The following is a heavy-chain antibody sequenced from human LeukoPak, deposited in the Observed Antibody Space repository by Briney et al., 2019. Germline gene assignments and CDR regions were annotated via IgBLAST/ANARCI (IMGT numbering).Heavy chain of an antibody. V-gene: IGHV1-2*02. D-gene: IGHD1-20*01. CDR1: GYTFTGYY. J-gene: IGHJ4*02. CDR2: INPNSGGT. CDR3: ARARYNWNPNLFDY. Sequence: ASGKVSCKASGYTFTGYYMHWVRQAPGQGLEWMGWINPNSGGTNYAQKFQGRVTMTRDTSISTAYMELSRLRSDDTAVYYCARARYNWNPNLFDYWGQGTLVTVSS.